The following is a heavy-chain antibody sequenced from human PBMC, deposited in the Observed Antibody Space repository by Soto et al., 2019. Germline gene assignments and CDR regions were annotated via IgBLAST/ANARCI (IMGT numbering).Heavy chain of an antibody. CDR1: GFTFSNAW. Sequence: GGSLRLSCAASGFTFSNAWMNWVRQAPGKGLEWVGRIKSKTDGGTTDYAAPVKGRFTISRDDSKNTLYLQMNSLKTEDTAVYYCTKTLGYCSSTSCYIYYYYGMDVWGQGTTVTVSS. V-gene: IGHV3-15*07. D-gene: IGHD2-2*02. CDR3: TKTLGYCSSTSCYIYYYYGMDV. CDR2: IKSKTDGGTT. J-gene: IGHJ6*02.